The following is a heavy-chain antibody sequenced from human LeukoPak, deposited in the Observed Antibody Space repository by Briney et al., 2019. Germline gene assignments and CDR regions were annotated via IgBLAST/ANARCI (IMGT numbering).Heavy chain of an antibody. Sequence: ASVKVSCKASGYTFTSYDINWVRQATGQGLEWMGWMNPNSGNTGYAQKFQGRVTMTRNTSISTAYMELSSLRSEDTAVYYCARTLLSYYYGSGRDRLDYWGQGTLVTVSS. CDR2: MNPNSGNT. CDR3: ARTLLSYYYGSGRDRLDY. V-gene: IGHV1-8*01. J-gene: IGHJ4*02. CDR1: GYTFTSYD. D-gene: IGHD3-10*01.